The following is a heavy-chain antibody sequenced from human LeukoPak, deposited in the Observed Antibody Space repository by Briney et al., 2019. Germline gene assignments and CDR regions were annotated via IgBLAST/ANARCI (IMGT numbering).Heavy chain of an antibody. J-gene: IGHJ5*02. CDR1: GGSISNYY. D-gene: IGHD2-8*01. Sequence: SETLSLTCTVSGGSISNYYWNWIRQPPGKGLEWVGHISYSGGTKYNPSLQSRVTISIDTSKNQFSLNLSSVTAADTAVYYCARRVISAAGVPDTWLDPWGQGILVTVSS. CDR3: ARRVISAAGVPDTWLDP. V-gene: IGHV4-59*08. CDR2: ISYSGGT.